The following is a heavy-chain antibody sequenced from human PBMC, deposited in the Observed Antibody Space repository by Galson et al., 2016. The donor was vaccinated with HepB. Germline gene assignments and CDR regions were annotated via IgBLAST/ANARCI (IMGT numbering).Heavy chain of an antibody. Sequence: SVKVSCKASGGTFTSYGISWVRQAPGQGLEWMGWINGYNGYPNYAQKLQGRITMTTDTSTTTAYMELRSLRSDDTAGYYCAVGSSFDDAFDIWGQGTMVTVSS. CDR1: GGTFTSYG. CDR3: AVGSSFDDAFDI. D-gene: IGHD6-13*01. J-gene: IGHJ3*02. CDR2: INGYNGYP. V-gene: IGHV1-18*01.